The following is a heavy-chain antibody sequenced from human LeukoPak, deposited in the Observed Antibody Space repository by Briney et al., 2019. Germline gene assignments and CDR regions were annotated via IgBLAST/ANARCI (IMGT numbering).Heavy chain of an antibody. D-gene: IGHD6-13*01. CDR3: ARERIAAAGMGDYFDY. V-gene: IGHV3-48*03. CDR2: ISSSGSTI. CDR1: GFTFSSYE. J-gene: IGHJ4*02. Sequence: PGGSLRLSCAASGFTFSSYEMNWVRQAPGRGLAWVSYISSSGSTIYYADSVKGRFTISRDNAKNSLYLQMNSLRAEDTAVYYCARERIAAAGMGDYFDYWGQGTLVTVSS.